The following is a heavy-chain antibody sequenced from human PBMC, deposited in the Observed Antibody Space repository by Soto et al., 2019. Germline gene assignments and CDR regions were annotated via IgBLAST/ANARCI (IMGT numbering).Heavy chain of an antibody. CDR3: ARLYGSGPPHYGMDV. D-gene: IGHD3-10*01. CDR1: GFTFSSYD. V-gene: IGHV3-13*04. CDR2: IGTAGDT. J-gene: IGHJ6*02. Sequence: EVQLVESGGGLVQPGGSLRLSCAASGFTFSSYDMHWVRQATGKGLEWVSAIGTAGDTYYPGSVKGRFTISRENAKNSLYLQMNSLRAGDTAVYYCARLYGSGPPHYGMDVWGQGTTVTVSS.